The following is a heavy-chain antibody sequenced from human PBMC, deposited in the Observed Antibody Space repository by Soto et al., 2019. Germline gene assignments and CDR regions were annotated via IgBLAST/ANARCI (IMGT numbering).Heavy chain of an antibody. CDR1: GGTFSSYA. CDR3: ARGVPPSWHYGMDV. D-gene: IGHD6-13*01. Sequence: SVKVSCKASGGTFSSYAISWVRQAPGQGLERMGGIIPIFGTANYAQKFQGRVTITADESTSTAYMELSSLRSEDTAVYYCARGVPPSWHYGMDVWGQGTTVTVSS. J-gene: IGHJ6*02. V-gene: IGHV1-69*13. CDR2: IIPIFGTA.